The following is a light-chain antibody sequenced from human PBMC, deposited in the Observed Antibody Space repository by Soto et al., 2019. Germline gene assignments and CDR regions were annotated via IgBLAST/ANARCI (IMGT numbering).Light chain of an antibody. CDR3: CSYAASSTLAV. V-gene: IGLV2-23*01. J-gene: IGLJ7*01. CDR2: EGS. CDR1: SSDVGSYNL. Sequence: QSALTQPASVSGSPGQSITISCTGTSSDVGSYNLVSWYQQHPGKAPKLMIYEGSKRPSGVSNRFSVSKSGNTASLTISGLQAEDEADYYCCSYAASSTLAVFGGGTQLTVL.